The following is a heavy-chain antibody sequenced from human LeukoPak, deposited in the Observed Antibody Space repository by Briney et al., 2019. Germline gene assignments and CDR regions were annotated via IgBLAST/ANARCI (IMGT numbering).Heavy chain of an antibody. D-gene: IGHD3-16*02. J-gene: IGHJ5*02. V-gene: IGHV3-23*01. CDR3: ARGQYRIDP. CDR1: GFTFSSYA. CDR2: ISPSGGTT. Sequence: GGSLRLSCAASGFTFSSYAMSWVRQAPGKGLEWVSSISPSGGTTYHADSVKGRFTISRDNSKNTLYLQMNSLRAEDTAVYFCARGQYRIDPWGQGTLVTVSS.